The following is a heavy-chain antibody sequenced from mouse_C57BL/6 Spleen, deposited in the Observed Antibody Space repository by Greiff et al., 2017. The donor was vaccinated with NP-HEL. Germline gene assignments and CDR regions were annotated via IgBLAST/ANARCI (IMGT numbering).Heavy chain of an antibody. V-gene: IGHV1-50*01. CDR2: IDPSDSYT. D-gene: IGHD2-5*01. CDR3: ARAYYSNSYAMDY. CDR1: GYTFTSYW. Sequence: VKLQQPGAELVKPGASVKLSCKASGYTFTSYWMQWVKQRPGQGLEWIGEIDPSDSYTNYNQKFKGKATLTVDTSSSTAYMQLSSLTSEDSAVYYCARAYYSNSYAMDYWGQGTSVTVSS. J-gene: IGHJ4*01.